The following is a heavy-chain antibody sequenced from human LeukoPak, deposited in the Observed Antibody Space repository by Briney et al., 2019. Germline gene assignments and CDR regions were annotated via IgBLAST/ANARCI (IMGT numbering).Heavy chain of an antibody. J-gene: IGHJ5*02. CDR3: ARDRGQNWFDP. Sequence: GWSLRLSCAASGFTFSSYDMHWVRQATGKGLEWVSAIGTAGDTYYPGSVKGRFTISRENAKNSLYLQMNSLRAGDTAVYYCARDRGQNWFDPWGQGTLVTVSS. V-gene: IGHV3-13*04. CDR2: IGTAGDT. CDR1: GFTFSSYD. D-gene: IGHD6-25*01.